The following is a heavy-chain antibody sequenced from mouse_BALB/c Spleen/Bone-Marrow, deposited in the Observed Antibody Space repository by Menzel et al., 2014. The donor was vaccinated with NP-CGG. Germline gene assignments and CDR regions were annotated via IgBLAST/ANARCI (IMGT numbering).Heavy chain of an antibody. CDR2: IYPGDGST. CDR3: ARGDDSDGSCRAWFDY. V-gene: IGHV1S56*01. CDR1: GYTFTSYF. D-gene: IGHD1-1*01. J-gene: IGHJ3*01. Sequence: SGPEMVKPGASVKMSCKASGYTFTSYFIHWVKQRPGQGLEWIGWIYPGDGSTKCSDESKGRTTLTAEKSTGTAFMLLSSLTSADYAIYFCARGDDSDGSCRAWFDYWGHGTLVTVS.